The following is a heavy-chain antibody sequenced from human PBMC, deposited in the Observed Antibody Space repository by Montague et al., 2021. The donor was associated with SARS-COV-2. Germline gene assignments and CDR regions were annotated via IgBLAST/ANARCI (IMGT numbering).Heavy chain of an antibody. Sequence: IFYSVNTYYNPSLKSRVTISVDTSKNQFSLKLSSVTAADTAVYYWARTNYDIWRSHQRGGAFDMQGKGKM. J-gene: IGHJ3*02. D-gene: IGHD3-3*01. V-gene: IGHV4-39*01. CDR3: ARTNYDIWRSHQRGGAFDM. CDR2: IFYSVNT.